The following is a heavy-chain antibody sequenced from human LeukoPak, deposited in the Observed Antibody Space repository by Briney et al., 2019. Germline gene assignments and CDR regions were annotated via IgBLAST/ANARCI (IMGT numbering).Heavy chain of an antibody. CDR3: VKSGGYGLIDY. Sequence: SETLSLTCTVSGGSISSHYWSWIRQSPGKGLEWIGFMHYRGNTNSNPSLRSRVTISMDTSKNQFSLRLNSVTAADTAMYFCVKSGGYGLIDYWGQGTLVTVSS. CDR2: MHYRGNT. CDR1: GGSISSHY. J-gene: IGHJ4*02. V-gene: IGHV4-59*08. D-gene: IGHD1-26*01.